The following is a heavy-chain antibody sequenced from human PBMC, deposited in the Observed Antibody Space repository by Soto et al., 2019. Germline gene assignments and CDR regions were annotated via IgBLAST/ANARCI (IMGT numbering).Heavy chain of an antibody. CDR3: ARDARATDDAFDI. J-gene: IGHJ3*02. CDR2: IYYSGST. D-gene: IGHD5-12*01. CDR1: GGSISRYY. Sequence: PSETLSLTCTVSGGSISRYYWSWIRQPPGKGLEWIGYIYYSGSTNYNPSLKSGVTISVDTSKNQFSLKLTSVTAADTAVYYCARDARATDDAFDIWGQGTTVTVSS. V-gene: IGHV4-59*01.